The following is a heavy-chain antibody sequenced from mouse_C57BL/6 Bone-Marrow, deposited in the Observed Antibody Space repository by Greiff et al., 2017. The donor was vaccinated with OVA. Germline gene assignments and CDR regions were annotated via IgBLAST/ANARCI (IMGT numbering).Heavy chain of an antibody. CDR2: IHPNSGST. D-gene: IGHD1-1*01. V-gene: IGHV1-64*01. Sequence: QVQLQQPGAELVKPGASVKLSCKASGYTFTSYWMHWVKQRPGQGLEWIGMIHPNSGSTNYNEKFKSKATLTVDTSSSTAYMQLSSLTYEDSADYYCANYYGSSYRDFDVWGTGTTVTVSS. CDR3: ANYYGSSYRDFDV. J-gene: IGHJ1*03. CDR1: GYTFTSYW.